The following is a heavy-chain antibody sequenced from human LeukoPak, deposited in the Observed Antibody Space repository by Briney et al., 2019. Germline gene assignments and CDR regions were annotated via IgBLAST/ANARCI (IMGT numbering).Heavy chain of an antibody. D-gene: IGHD3-16*02. CDR1: GFPFNAYN. V-gene: IGHV3-30*02. CDR3: AKDGWRYRFDF. Sequence: GGSLRLSCTAPGFPFNAYNIHWIRQAPGRGLGWVSFIRNDETEIHYADFAKGRFTISRDRSKNSVYLQMNSLRPDDTALYYCAKDGWRYRFDFWGQGTMVTVSS. J-gene: IGHJ4*02. CDR2: IRNDETEI.